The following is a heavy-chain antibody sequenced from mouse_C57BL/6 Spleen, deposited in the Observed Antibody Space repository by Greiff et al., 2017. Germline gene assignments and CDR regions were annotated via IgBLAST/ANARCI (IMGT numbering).Heavy chain of an antibody. CDR1: GYAFTNYL. Sequence: VQLQQSGAELVRPGTSVKVSCKASGYAFTNYLIEWVKQRPGQGLEWIGVINPGSGSTNYNEKFKGKATLTADKSSSTAYMQLSSLTSEDSAVYFCARSDYMWDYWGQGTTLTVSS. CDR2: INPGSGST. D-gene: IGHD2-12*01. V-gene: IGHV1-54*01. CDR3: ARSDYMWDY. J-gene: IGHJ2*01.